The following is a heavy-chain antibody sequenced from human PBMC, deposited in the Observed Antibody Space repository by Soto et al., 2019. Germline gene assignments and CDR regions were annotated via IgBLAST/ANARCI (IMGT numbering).Heavy chain of an antibody. CDR2: ISAYNGNT. D-gene: IGHD2-15*01. J-gene: IGHJ4*02. CDR1: GYTFTSYG. V-gene: IGHV1-18*01. Sequence: PVKVSFKASGYTFTSYGISWVRQAPGQGLEWMGWISAYNGNTNYAQKLQGRVTMTTDTSTSTAYMELRSLRSDDTAVYYCARGYGVVVAATQTDYWGQGTLVTVSS. CDR3: ARGYGVVVAATQTDY.